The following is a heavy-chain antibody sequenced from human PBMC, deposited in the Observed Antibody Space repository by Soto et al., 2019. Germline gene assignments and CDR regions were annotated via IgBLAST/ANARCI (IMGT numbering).Heavy chain of an antibody. D-gene: IGHD2-21*01. Sequence: QVQLVQSGAEVKRPGASVQVSCKASGYIVSNFGINWVRQAPGQRLEWMGWINGDSGNTKYSQKFQDRVTITMDTSASTAYMELSSLRSDDTAVYYCARSIVVEIAKFRRGKYGLDVWGQGTTVIVS. CDR3: ARSIVVEIAKFRRGKYGLDV. CDR1: GYIVSNFG. CDR2: INGDSGNT. V-gene: IGHV1-3*01. J-gene: IGHJ6*02.